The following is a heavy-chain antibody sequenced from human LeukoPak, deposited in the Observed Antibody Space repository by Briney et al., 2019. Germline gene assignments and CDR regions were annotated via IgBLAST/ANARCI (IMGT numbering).Heavy chain of an antibody. V-gene: IGHV5-10-1*01. D-gene: IGHD6-13*01. CDR3: ARHAKAYGSSCDY. CDR2: IDPSDSYT. Sequence: GESLRISCKGSGYSFTTYWISWVRQMPGKVLEWMGRIDPSDSYTNYSPSFQGHVTISADKSFSTAYLQWTSLKDSDTDMYYCARHAKAYGSSCDYWGQGTLVTVSS. CDR1: GYSFTTYW. J-gene: IGHJ4*02.